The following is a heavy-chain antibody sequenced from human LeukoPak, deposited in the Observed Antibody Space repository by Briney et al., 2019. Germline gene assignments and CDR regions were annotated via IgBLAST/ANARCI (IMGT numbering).Heavy chain of an antibody. Sequence: GGSLRLSCAASGFTLSNVWMSWVRQAPGKGLEWVGRMKSKSGGGTTDYAAPVRGRFTISRDDSKNTLYLQVNNLDTEDTALYYCTTEGYTYGYHAFHIWGQGTMVTVSS. CDR3: TTEGYTYGYHAFHI. CDR2: MKSKSGGGTT. D-gene: IGHD5-18*01. V-gene: IGHV3-15*01. CDR1: GFTLSNVW. J-gene: IGHJ3*02.